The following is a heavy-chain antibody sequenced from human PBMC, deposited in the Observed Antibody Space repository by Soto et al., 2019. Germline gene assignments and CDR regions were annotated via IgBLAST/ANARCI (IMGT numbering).Heavy chain of an antibody. D-gene: IGHD3-10*01. Sequence: QITLKESGPMLVNPTQTLTLTCTFSGFSLSTNGVGVGWVRQPPGKALEWLALIYWDDDKRYSPSLKSRLAITKATSKIQVVLKLTNMDPVDTATYYCAHRRFGWRSPWDLGIFDSWGQGTLVTVSS. J-gene: IGHJ4*02. CDR2: IYWDDDK. CDR3: AHRRFGWRSPWDLGIFDS. V-gene: IGHV2-5*02. CDR1: GFSLSTNGVG.